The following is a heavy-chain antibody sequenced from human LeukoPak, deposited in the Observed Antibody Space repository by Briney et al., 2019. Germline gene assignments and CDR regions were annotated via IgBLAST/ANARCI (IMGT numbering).Heavy chain of an antibody. J-gene: IGHJ4*02. CDR1: GGSISSSSYY. Sequence: PSETLSLTYTVSGGSISSSSYYWGWIRQPPGKGLEWIGSIYYSGSTYYNPSLKSRVTISVDTSKNQFSLKLSSVTAADTAVYYCARPDSSGYSLDYWGQGTLVTVSS. CDR3: ARPDSSGYSLDY. D-gene: IGHD3-22*01. V-gene: IGHV4-39*01. CDR2: IYYSGST.